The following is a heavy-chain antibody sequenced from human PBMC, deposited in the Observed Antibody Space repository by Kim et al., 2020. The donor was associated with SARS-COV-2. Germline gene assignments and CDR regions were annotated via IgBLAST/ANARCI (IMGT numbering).Heavy chain of an antibody. D-gene: IGHD3-16*01. Sequence: GGSLRLSCATSGFRFRNHVMSWVRQAPGKGLEWVAGIGNSGFGTYYAVSVKDRFTISRDNSKSTLYLQMNHLRADDSAIYYCAKEFEGYNQPFHFWGQGTPVTVSS. CDR2: IGNSGFGT. CDR3: AKEFEGYNQPFHF. V-gene: IGHV3-23*01. CDR1: GFRFRNHV. J-gene: IGHJ4*02.